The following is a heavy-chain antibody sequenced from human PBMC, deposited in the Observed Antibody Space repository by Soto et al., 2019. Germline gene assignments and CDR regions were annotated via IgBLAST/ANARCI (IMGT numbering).Heavy chain of an antibody. CDR1: GDSVSSSSC. CDR2: IYHSGTF. Sequence: QVRLQESGPGLVEPSGTLSLTCAVSGDSVSSSSCWSWVRQAPGKGLEWIGEIYHSGTFNYNPSLASRVSVSGDKSRNKLSLNLKSVTAADTAVYYCVRSVPAATGQYRGMDVWGQGTTVTVSS. CDR3: VRSVPAATGQYRGMDV. D-gene: IGHD2-2*01. J-gene: IGHJ6*02. V-gene: IGHV4-4*02.